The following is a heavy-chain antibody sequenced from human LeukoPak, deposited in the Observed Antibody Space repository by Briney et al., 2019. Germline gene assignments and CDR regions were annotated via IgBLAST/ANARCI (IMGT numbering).Heavy chain of an antibody. CDR3: ARLDYYDSSGYYYPLN. D-gene: IGHD3-22*01. CDR1: GYTFTDYY. Sequence: ASVKVSCKASGYTFTDYYIHWVRQAPGQGREWMAWMNPNSGGTSYAQKFQGRVTMTRDTSISTAYMELGRLRSDDTAVYYCARLDYYDSSGYYYPLNWGQGTLVTVSS. V-gene: IGHV1-2*02. J-gene: IGHJ4*02. CDR2: MNPNSGGT.